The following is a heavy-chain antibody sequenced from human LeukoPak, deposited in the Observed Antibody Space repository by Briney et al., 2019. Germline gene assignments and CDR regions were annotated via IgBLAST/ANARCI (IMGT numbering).Heavy chain of an antibody. CDR3: ARDFYGDDGHHPFDY. CDR2: IYASGST. J-gene: IGHJ4*02. V-gene: IGHV4-4*07. Sequence: SETLSLICNVSGGSISNYYWNWLRQPAGKGLEWIGRIYASGSTNYNPSLKSRVTISMDKSKNHFSPNLKSVIAADTAFYYCARDFYGDDGHHPFDYWGQGTLVTVSS. CDR1: GGSISNYY. D-gene: IGHD2/OR15-2a*01.